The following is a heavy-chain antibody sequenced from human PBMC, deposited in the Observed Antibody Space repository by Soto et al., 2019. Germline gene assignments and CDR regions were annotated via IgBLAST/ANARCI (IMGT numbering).Heavy chain of an antibody. Sequence: QVHLVESGGGVVQPGRSLRLSCAASGYTFSTYGMHWVRQAPGKGLEWVAAISYDGSDKYYGDSVKGRFTISRDNSRNTLYLQMNSLRSEDTPVFYCAKTTWERYYSHYFDYRGQGNLVTVSS. D-gene: IGHD1-26*01. CDR3: AKTTWERYYSHYFDY. V-gene: IGHV3-30*18. CDR1: GYTFSTYG. CDR2: ISYDGSDK. J-gene: IGHJ4*02.